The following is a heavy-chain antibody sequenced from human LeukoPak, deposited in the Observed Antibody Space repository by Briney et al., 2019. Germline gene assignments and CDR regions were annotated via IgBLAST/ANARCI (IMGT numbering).Heavy chain of an antibody. Sequence: SQTLSLTCTVSGGSISSYYWSWIRQPPGKGLEWIGYIFYSGSTNYNPSLKSRVTISVDTSKNQFSLKLSSVTAADTAVYYCASLYSGSYDTGSFDYFNYWGQGTLVTVSS. CDR1: GGSISSYY. CDR3: ASLYSGSYDTGSFDYFNY. D-gene: IGHD1-26*01. J-gene: IGHJ4*02. V-gene: IGHV4-59*01. CDR2: IFYSGST.